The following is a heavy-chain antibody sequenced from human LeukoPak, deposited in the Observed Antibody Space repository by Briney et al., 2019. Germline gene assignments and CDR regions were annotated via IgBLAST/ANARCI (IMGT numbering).Heavy chain of an antibody. CDR1: GGSISSYC. D-gene: IGHD1-26*01. V-gene: IGHV4-59*01. CDR3: AGQWASYFDY. J-gene: IGHJ4*02. Sequence: SETLSLTCTVSGGSISSYCWSWIRQPPGKGLEWIGYIYYSGSTNYNPSLKSRVTISVDTSKNQFSLKLSSVTAADTAVYHCAGQWASYFDYWGQGTLVTVSS. CDR2: IYYSGST.